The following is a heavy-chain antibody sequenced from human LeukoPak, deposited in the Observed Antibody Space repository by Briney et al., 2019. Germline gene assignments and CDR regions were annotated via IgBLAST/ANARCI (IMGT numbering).Heavy chain of an antibody. CDR3: VRRVVVVTADDKSDAFDV. CDR1: GGSISSYY. Sequence: SETLSLTCTVSGGSISSYYWSWIRQPAGKGLEWIGGIYTSGSTNYNPSLKSRVTMSVDTSKNQFSLKLSSVTAADTAVYYCVRRVVVVTADDKSDAFDVWGQGTVVTVSS. V-gene: IGHV4-4*07. CDR2: IYTSGST. D-gene: IGHD2-21*02. J-gene: IGHJ3*01.